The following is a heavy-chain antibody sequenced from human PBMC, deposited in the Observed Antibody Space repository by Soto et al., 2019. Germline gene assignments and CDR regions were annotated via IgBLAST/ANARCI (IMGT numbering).Heavy chain of an antibody. CDR1: GFTFSNYA. J-gene: IGHJ4*02. D-gene: IGHD2-2*01. CDR3: AKDPYCSSTRCYVLGNYGSLV. V-gene: IGHV3-30*18. Sequence: QVQVVESGGGVVQPGRSLRLSCAASGFTFSNYAMHWVRQAPGKGLEWVAVISYDGSNKVYGDSVKGRFTISRDNSKNTLYLQMNSLRAEDTAVYFCAKDPYCSSTRCYVLGNYGSLVWGRGTLVTVSS. CDR2: ISYDGSNK.